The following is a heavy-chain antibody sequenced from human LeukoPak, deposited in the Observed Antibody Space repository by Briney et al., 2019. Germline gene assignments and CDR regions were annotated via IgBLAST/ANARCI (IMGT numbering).Heavy chain of an antibody. V-gene: IGHV3-49*04. D-gene: IGHD5-12*01. CDR1: GFSVGDYA. J-gene: IGHJ4*02. CDR2: IRSKTYGGTA. Sequence: GGSLRLSCRASGFSVGDYAMSWVRQAPGKGLEWVGFIRSKTYGGTADYAASVEGRFTISRDDSNNIVYPQMNSLKTEDTAVYYCTRGLEGFTAYDDFWGQGTLVTVSS. CDR3: TRGLEGFTAYDDF.